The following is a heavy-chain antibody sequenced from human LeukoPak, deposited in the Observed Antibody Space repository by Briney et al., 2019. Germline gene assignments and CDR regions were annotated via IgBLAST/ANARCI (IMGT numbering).Heavy chain of an antibody. CDR1: GFTFSNYW. J-gene: IGHJ4*02. CDR3: ARGRGYSYAPYDY. V-gene: IGHV3-74*01. CDR2: INKDGSDI. Sequence: GGSLRLSCAASGFTFSNYWMNWVRQAPGKGLVWFSRINKDGSDITYADSVKGRFTISRDNAKNTLYLQMNSLRAEDSGVYYCARGRGYSYAPYDYWGQGTLVAVSS. D-gene: IGHD5-18*01.